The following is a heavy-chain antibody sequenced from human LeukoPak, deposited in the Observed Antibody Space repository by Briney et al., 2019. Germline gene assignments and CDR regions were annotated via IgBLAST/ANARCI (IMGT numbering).Heavy chain of an antibody. CDR3: AREFRVVMTAFLDY. V-gene: IGHV1-2*02. D-gene: IGHD2-21*02. CDR1: GYTFTGYY. Sequence: GPVKVSCKASGYTFTGYYVHWVRQAPGQGLEWMGWINPNTGGTNYAQKFQGRVTMTRDTSVSTAYMELTSLRSDDTAVYFCAREFRVVMTAFLDYWGQGTLVIVSS. CDR2: INPNTGGT. J-gene: IGHJ4*02.